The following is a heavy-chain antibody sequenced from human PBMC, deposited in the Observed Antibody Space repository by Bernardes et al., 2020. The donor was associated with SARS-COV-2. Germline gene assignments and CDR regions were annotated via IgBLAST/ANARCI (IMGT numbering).Heavy chain of an antibody. CDR2: IYASGKT. CDR3: AASNSNVPTGYYYYYYGMDF. Sequence: AGSLRLSCAASGLTVPTTYMSWVRQAPGKGLEWVSIIYASGKTFHASSVKGRFAISTDYSKNTLYLQMNSLRTEDTAVYYCAASNSNVPTGYYYYYYGMDFWGQGTTVIVAS. CDR1: GLTVPTTY. J-gene: IGHJ6*02. V-gene: IGHV3-53*01. D-gene: IGHD5-18*01.